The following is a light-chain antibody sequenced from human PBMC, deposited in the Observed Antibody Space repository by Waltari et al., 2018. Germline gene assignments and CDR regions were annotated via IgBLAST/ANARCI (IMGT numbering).Light chain of an antibody. CDR2: GAS. CDR1: QTVTSNC. Sequence: IVLTQTPGTLSLSPGEGDTLFCRASQTVTSNCVAWYQFNPGQAPRLRIYGASNRATGIPDRFSGSGSGTEFTLTINSLEPEDSAVYFCQQYGSSVTFGGGTKVEI. CDR3: QQYGSSVT. J-gene: IGKJ4*01. V-gene: IGKV3-20*01.